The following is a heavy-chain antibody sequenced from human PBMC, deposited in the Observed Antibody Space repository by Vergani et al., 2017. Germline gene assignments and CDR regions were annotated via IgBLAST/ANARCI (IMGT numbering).Heavy chain of an antibody. CDR3: ARGRDYGDSGVGY. V-gene: IGHV4-61*10. Sequence: QVQLQESGPGLVKPSETLSLTCTVSGGSVSSGSYYWSWIRQPAGKGLEWIGYIYYSGSTNYNPSLKSRVTISVDTSKNQFSLKLSSVTAADTAVYYCARGRDYGDSGVGYWGQGTLVTVSS. J-gene: IGHJ4*02. CDR1: GGSVSSGSYY. D-gene: IGHD4-17*01. CDR2: IYYSGST.